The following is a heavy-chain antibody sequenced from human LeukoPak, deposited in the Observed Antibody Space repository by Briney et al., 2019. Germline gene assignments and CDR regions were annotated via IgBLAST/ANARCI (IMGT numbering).Heavy chain of an antibody. D-gene: IGHD1-14*01. J-gene: IGHJ4*02. CDR1: GASLSAYY. CDR2: TYNSGYT. CDR3: ARGNNSPWDY. V-gene: IGHV4-4*07. Sequence: SETLSLTCTVSGASLSAYYWSGIPHPAGRGLEWVGRTYNSGYTNYNPALESRVTMSLDTSKNEFSLKLSSVAAADTALYYCARGNNSPWDYWGQGILVTVSS.